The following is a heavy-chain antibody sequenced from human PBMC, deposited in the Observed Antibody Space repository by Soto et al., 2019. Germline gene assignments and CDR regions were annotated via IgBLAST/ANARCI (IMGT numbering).Heavy chain of an antibody. CDR1: EATSTSYA. CDR2: IIPTFGTA. Sequence: QVQLGQLGVEVKKPGSSVRSSSRASEATSTSYAISWVRRAPGQGLEWMGGIIPTFGTANYAQKSQGRVTITADESTSTAYMELSSLRSEDTAVYYCARAALLIDPPGWSATNWFDPWGQGTLVTVSS. J-gene: IGHJ5*02. CDR3: ARAALLIDPPGWSATNWFDP. D-gene: IGHD2-21*02. V-gene: IGHV1-69*12.